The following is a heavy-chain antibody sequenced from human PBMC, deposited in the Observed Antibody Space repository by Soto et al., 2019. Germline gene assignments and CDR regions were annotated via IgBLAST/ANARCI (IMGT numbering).Heavy chain of an antibody. Sequence: EVQLVESGGGLVQPGRSLRLSCAASGFSFDDYAMIWVRQAPGEGLEWVAGISWNDVTVRYADSVKGRFIISRDNTKSPLYLQMNRLSTEDTALYYWARDVAADSFTVFDYLGQGTLVTLSS. CDR3: ARDVAADSFTVFDY. V-gene: IGHV3-9*01. CDR2: ISWNDVTV. J-gene: IGHJ4*02. CDR1: GFSFDDYA. D-gene: IGHD2-15*01.